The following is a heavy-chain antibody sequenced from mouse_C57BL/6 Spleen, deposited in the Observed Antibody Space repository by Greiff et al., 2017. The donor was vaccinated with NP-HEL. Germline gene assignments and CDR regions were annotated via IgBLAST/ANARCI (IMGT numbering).Heavy chain of an antibody. V-gene: IGHV1-54*01. CDR3: ARCYGSSYVGYFDV. D-gene: IGHD1-1*01. CDR2: INPGSGGT. CDR1: GYAFTNYL. Sequence: VQLQQSGAELVRPGTSVKVSCKASGYAFTNYLIEWVKQRPGQGLEWIGVINPGSGGTNYNEKFKGKATLTADKSSSTAYMQLSSLTSEDSAVYFCARCYGSSYVGYFDVWGTGTTVTVSS. J-gene: IGHJ1*03.